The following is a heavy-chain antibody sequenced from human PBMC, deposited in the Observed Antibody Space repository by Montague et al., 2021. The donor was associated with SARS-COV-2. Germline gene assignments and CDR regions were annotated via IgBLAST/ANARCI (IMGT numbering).Heavy chain of an antibody. V-gene: IGHV3-21*01. CDR1: GFTFSSYS. Sequence: SLRLSCAASGFTFSSYSMNWVRQAPGKGLEWVSSISSGSSYIYYADSVKGRFTISRDNAKNSLYLQMNSLRAEDTAVYYCASLTTDTLYYYYGMDVWGQGTTVTVSS. CDR3: ASLTTDTLYYYYGMDV. D-gene: IGHD1-14*01. J-gene: IGHJ6*02. CDR2: ISSGSSYI.